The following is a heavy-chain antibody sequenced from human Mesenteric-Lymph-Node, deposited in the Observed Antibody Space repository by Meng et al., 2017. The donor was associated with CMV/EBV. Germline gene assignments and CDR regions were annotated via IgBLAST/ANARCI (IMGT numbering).Heavy chain of an antibody. CDR3: ARDLNPGGGCMDV. J-gene: IGHJ6*02. V-gene: IGHV4-59*01. CDR1: GGSFSGYY. D-gene: IGHD3-16*01. Sequence: SETLSLTCAVYGGSFSGYYWSWIRQPPGKGLEWIGYIYYSGSTNYNPSLKSRVTISVDTSKNQFSLKLSSVTAADTAVYYCARDLNPGGGCMDVWGQGTTVTVSS. CDR2: IYYSGST.